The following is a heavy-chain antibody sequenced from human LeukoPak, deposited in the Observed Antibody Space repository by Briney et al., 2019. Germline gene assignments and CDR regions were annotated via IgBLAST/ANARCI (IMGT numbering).Heavy chain of an antibody. CDR1: GGSISSNNW. D-gene: IGHD3-10*01. CDR2: VYHSGTT. J-gene: IGHJ3*02. Sequence: LETLSLTCAVSGGSISSNNWWSWVRQPPGKGLEWIGEVYHSGTTGYNPSLKSRVTISVDKSKNQFSLKLSSVTAADTAVYYCARDSTLYGSGGKGALDIWGPGTMVTVSS. CDR3: ARDSTLYGSGGKGALDI. V-gene: IGHV4-4*02.